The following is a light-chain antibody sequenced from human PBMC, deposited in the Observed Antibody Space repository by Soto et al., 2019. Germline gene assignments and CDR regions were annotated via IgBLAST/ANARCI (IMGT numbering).Light chain of an antibody. V-gene: IGLV1-44*01. CDR2: SNN. J-gene: IGLJ1*01. Sequence: QSVLTQPPSASGTPGQRVTISCSGSSSNIGSNTVNWYQQLPGRAPKPLIYSNNQRPSGVPDRFSGSKSGTSASLAISGLQSEDEADYYCAAWDDSLNGYVFGTGTKLTVL. CDR1: SSNIGSNT. CDR3: AAWDDSLNGYV.